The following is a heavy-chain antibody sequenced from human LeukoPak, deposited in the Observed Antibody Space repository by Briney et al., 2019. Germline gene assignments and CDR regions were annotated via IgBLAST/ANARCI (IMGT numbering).Heavy chain of an antibody. J-gene: IGHJ5*02. V-gene: IGHV3-66*02. CDR3: ARDRAEGKTWVEFDP. CDR1: GFTFSSYA. CDR2: IYSDGVT. Sequence: GGSLRLSCAASGFTFSSYAMSWVRPAPGKGLAWVSLIYSDGVTQYADSVKGRFTISRDNSKNTLYLQMNSLRDEDTTVYFCARDRAEGKTWVEFDPWGQGTLVTVSS.